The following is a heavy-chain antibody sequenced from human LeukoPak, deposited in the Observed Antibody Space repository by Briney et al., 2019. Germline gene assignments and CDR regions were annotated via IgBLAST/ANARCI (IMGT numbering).Heavy chain of an antibody. CDR2: INHYGST. CDR3: ATIVGATKDPFDY. V-gene: IGHV4-34*01. Sequence: SETLSLTCAVYGGSFSGYYWNWFRQPPGKGLEWIGDINHYGSTNYNPSLKSRVTISVDTSKNQFSLKVTSVTAADTAVYYCATIVGATKDPFDYWGQGTLVTVSS. CDR1: GGSFSGYY. J-gene: IGHJ4*02. D-gene: IGHD1-26*01.